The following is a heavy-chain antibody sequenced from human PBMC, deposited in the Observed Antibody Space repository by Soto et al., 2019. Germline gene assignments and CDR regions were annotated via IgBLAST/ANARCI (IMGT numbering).Heavy chain of an antibody. Sequence: ASVKVSCKASGYTFTSYDINWVRQATGQGLEWMGWMNPNSGNTGYAQKFQGRVTMTRNTSISTAYMELSSLRSEDTAVYYCTRIDYVFWSGHPKDPYYYYYYMDVWGKGTTVTVSS. CDR2: MNPNSGNT. V-gene: IGHV1-8*01. D-gene: IGHD3-3*01. J-gene: IGHJ6*03. CDR1: GYTFTSYD. CDR3: TRIDYVFWSGHPKDPYYYYYYMDV.